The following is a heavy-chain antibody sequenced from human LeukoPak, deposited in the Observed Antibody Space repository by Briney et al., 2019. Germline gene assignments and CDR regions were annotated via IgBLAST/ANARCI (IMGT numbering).Heavy chain of an antibody. Sequence: GGSLRLSCAASGFTFNNFAMTWVRQAPGKGLECLANIKEDGSETYYADSVVGRFTISRDNAKNSLYLQMNSLRAEDTAVYYCARETPRRGETRDGYRWGQGTLVTVSS. CDR3: ARETPRRGETRDGYR. V-gene: IGHV3-7*01. CDR1: GFTFNNFA. CDR2: IKEDGSET. J-gene: IGHJ4*02. D-gene: IGHD5-24*01.